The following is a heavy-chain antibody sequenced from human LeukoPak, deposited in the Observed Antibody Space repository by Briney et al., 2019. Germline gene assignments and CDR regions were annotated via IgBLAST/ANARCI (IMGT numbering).Heavy chain of an antibody. V-gene: IGHV3-23*01. J-gene: IGHJ4*02. CDR2: ISGSGGST. CDR3: AKEAYGSGSYYSSHFDY. CDR1: GFTFSSYA. D-gene: IGHD3-10*01. Sequence: PGGSLRLSCAASGFTFSSYAMSWVRQAPGTGLEWFSAISGSGGSTYYADSVKGRFTISRDNSKNTLYLQMNSLRAEDTAVYYCAKEAYGSGSYYSSHFDYWGQGTLVTVSS.